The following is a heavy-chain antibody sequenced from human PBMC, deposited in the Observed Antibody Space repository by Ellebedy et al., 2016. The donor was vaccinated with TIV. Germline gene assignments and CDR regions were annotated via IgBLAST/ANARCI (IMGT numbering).Heavy chain of an antibody. CDR2: ISYDGGI. CDR3: ATQNIPRVRINWYFDL. Sequence: SETLSLXXAVHDGSLRGYFFSWIRQPPGKELEWIGQISYDGGINYNPSLKSRVTISLDKANYQVSLKLTSVTATDTAVYYCATQNIPRVRINWYFDLWGRGTQVTVSS. J-gene: IGHJ2*01. V-gene: IGHV4-34*01. D-gene: IGHD1/OR15-1a*01. CDR1: DGSLRGYF.